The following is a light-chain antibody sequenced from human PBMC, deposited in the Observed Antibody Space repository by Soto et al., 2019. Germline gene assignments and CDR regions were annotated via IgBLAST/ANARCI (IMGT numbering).Light chain of an antibody. CDR2: GAS. V-gene: IGKV3-20*01. Sequence: EIVLTQSPGTLSLSPGERATLSCRASQSVSSSYLAWYQQKPGQAPRLRIYGASSRATGIPDRFSGSGSGTDFTLTISRLEPEDFAVYYCQQYRSSPSTVGQGTKLEIK. J-gene: IGKJ2*01. CDR1: QSVSSSY. CDR3: QQYRSSPST.